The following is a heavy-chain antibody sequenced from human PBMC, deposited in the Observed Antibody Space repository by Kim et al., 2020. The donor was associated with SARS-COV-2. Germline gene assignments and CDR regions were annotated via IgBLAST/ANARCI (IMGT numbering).Heavy chain of an antibody. CDR3: AKDLIAAAKTRNWFDP. J-gene: IGHJ5*02. V-gene: IGHV3-33*06. Sequence: SVKGRFTISRDNSKNTLYLQMNSLRAEDTAVYYCAKDLIAAAKTRNWFDPWGQGTLVTVSS. D-gene: IGHD6-13*01.